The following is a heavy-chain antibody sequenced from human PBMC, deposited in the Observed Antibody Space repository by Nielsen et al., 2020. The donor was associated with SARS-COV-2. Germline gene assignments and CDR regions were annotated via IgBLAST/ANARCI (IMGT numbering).Heavy chain of an antibody. CDR3: VRVELLLEGVHWFDP. CDR1: GGSITSGDYF. Sequence: SETLSLTCTVSGGSITSGDYFWSWIRQPPGKGLEWIGYIYNSGSTSYNPSLKSRLTISVDTSKNQFSLKLNSVTAADTAVYYCVRVELLLEGVHWFDPWGQGTLVTVSS. D-gene: IGHD1-26*01. V-gene: IGHV4-30-4*01. J-gene: IGHJ5*02. CDR2: IYNSGST.